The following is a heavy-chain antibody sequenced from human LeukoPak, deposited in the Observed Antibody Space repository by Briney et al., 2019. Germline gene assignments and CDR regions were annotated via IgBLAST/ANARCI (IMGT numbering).Heavy chain of an antibody. J-gene: IGHJ4*02. CDR2: IIPIFGIA. Sequence: ASVKVSCKASGGTFSSYAISWVRLAPGQGREWRGRIIPIFGIANYAQKFQGRVTITADKSTSTAYMELSSLRSEDTAVYYCARDQRSFGYSGYDPALDYWGQGTLVTVSS. D-gene: IGHD5-12*01. CDR3: ARDQRSFGYSGYDPALDY. V-gene: IGHV1-69*04. CDR1: GGTFSSYA.